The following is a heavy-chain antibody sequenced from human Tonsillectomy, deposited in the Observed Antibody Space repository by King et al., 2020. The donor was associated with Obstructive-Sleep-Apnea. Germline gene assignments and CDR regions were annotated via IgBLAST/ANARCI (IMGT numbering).Heavy chain of an antibody. CDR1: GFTFSSFA. J-gene: IGHJ4*02. V-gene: IGHV3-30-3*01. CDR2: ISYDGNNE. Sequence: VQLVESGGGVVPPGRSLRLSCAASGFTFSSFAMHWVRQAPGKGLEWVGIISYDGNNEFDADSVKGRFTIFRDNSRNTLYLQMDSLRPEDTAVYYCAREVHGGFDYWGQGTLVTVSS. CDR3: AREVHGGFDY. D-gene: IGHD3-10*01.